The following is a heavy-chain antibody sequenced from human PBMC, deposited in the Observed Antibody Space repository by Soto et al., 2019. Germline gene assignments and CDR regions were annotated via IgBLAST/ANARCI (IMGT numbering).Heavy chain of an antibody. CDR2: IYYSGST. CDR3: ARTSHGDYVYYFDY. D-gene: IGHD4-17*01. V-gene: IGHV4-31*03. Sequence: PSETLSLTSTVSGGSISSSGYYWRWIRLHPGKGLEWIGYIYYSGSTYYNPSLKSRVTISVDTSKNQFSLKLSSVTAADTAVYYCARTSHGDYVYYFDYWGQGTLVTV. J-gene: IGHJ4*02. CDR1: GGSISSSGYY.